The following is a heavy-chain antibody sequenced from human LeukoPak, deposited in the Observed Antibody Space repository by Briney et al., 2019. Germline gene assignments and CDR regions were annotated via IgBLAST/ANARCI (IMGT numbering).Heavy chain of an antibody. D-gene: IGHD3-22*01. CDR1: GYSFTSYW. J-gene: IGHJ4*02. Sequence: GESLKISCKGSGYSFTSYWIGWVRQMPGKGLEWMGIIYPADSDTRYSPSFQDQVTISADKSISTAYLQWSSLKASDTAMYYCARLYNGHYYYDSSGYYYAGYFDYWGQGTLVTVSS. CDR2: IYPADSDT. CDR3: ARLYNGHYYYDSSGYYYAGYFDY. V-gene: IGHV5-51*01.